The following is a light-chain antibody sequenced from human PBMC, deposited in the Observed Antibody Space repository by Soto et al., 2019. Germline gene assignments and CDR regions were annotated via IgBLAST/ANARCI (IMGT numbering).Light chain of an antibody. CDR3: QEYSKWPLFT. V-gene: IGKV3-15*01. Sequence: VVTQSPGILSVSPGDRATLSCRASQSVSTNLAWYQQKPGQAPTLLIYAASTRATGIPARFTGSGSGTDFTLTISSLQSEDFAVYYCQEYSKWPLFTFGPGTRVDIK. CDR2: AAS. J-gene: IGKJ3*01. CDR1: QSVSTN.